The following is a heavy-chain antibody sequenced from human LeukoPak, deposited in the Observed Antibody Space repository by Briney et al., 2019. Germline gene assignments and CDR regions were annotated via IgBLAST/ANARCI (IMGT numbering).Heavy chain of an antibody. V-gene: IGHV4-34*01. J-gene: IGHJ6*02. Sequence: SETLSLTCAVYGVSFSGYYWSWIRQPPGKGLEWIGEINHSGSTNYNPSLKSRVTISVDTSKNQFSLKLSSVTAADTAVYYCASHEMEPGAYYYGMDVWGQGTTVTVSS. CDR2: INHSGST. CDR3: ASHEMEPGAYYYGMDV. D-gene: IGHD1-1*01. CDR1: GVSFSGYY.